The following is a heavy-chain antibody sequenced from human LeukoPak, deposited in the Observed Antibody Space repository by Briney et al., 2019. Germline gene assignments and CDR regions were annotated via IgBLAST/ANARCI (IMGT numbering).Heavy chain of an antibody. CDR3: TRVIVAVPGYFDYFDF. Sequence: PGGSLRLSCAASGFSFSNHYMRWLRQAPGKGLEWVANINEDGSNKWHLGSVKGRFTVSRDNARNALYLQMNSLRVEDTAVYYCTRVIVAVPGYFDYFDFWGQGALVTVSS. J-gene: IGHJ4*02. CDR1: GFSFSNHY. V-gene: IGHV3-7*01. CDR2: INEDGSNK. D-gene: IGHD6-19*01.